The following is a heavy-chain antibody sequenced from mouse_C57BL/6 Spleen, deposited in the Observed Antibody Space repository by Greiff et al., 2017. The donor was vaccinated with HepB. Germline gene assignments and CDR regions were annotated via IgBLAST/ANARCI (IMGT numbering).Heavy chain of an antibody. CDR3: TRGVYYGNYGFAY. Sequence: EVQLQESGTVLARPGASVKMSCKTSGYTFTSYWMHWVKQRPGQGLEWIGAIYPGNSDTSYNQKFKGKAKLTAVTSASTAYMELSSLTNEDSAVYYCTRGVYYGNYGFAYWGQGTLVTVSA. J-gene: IGHJ3*01. CDR1: GYTFTSYW. CDR2: IYPGNSDT. D-gene: IGHD2-1*01. V-gene: IGHV1-5*01.